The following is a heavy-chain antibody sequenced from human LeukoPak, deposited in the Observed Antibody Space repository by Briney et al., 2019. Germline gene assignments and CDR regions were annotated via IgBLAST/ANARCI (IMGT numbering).Heavy chain of an antibody. CDR1: GFIFSSYA. V-gene: IGHV3-30-3*01. Sequence: GGSLRLSCSASGFIFSSYAMHWVRQAPGKGLEWVAVISYDGSNKYYADSVKGRFTISRDNSKNTLYLQMNSLRAEDTAVYYCARGDDSSGYFYWGQGTLVTVSS. CDR3: ARGDDSSGYFY. CDR2: ISYDGSNK. D-gene: IGHD3-22*01. J-gene: IGHJ4*02.